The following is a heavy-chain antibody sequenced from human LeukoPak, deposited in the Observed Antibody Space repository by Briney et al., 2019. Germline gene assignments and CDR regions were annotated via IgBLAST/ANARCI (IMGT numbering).Heavy chain of an antibody. CDR3: AKNGASVVDY. D-gene: IGHD2-15*01. CDR2: IRYDGSNK. V-gene: IGHV3-30*02. Sequence: PGGSLRLSCAASGFTFSSYGMHWVRQAPGKGLEWVAFIRYDGSNKYHADSVKGRFTISRDNSKNTLYLQMNSLRTEDTAVYYCAKNGASVVDYWGQGTLVTVSS. CDR1: GFTFSSYG. J-gene: IGHJ4*02.